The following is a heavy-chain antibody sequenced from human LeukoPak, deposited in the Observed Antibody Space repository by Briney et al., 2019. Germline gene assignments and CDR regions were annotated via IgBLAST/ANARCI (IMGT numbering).Heavy chain of an antibody. V-gene: IGHV4-59*08. CDR3: ARGCADFWYFYL. J-gene: IGHJ2*01. Sequence: SETLSLTCTVSGGSISSYYWSWIRQPPGRGLEWIGYIYYSGSTNFNPSLKSRVTISIDMSKKQFSLKLSSVTAAYTAMYYCARGCADFWYFYLWCRGTLVIVSS. CDR2: IYYSGST. CDR1: GGSISSYY. D-gene: IGHD2-8*01.